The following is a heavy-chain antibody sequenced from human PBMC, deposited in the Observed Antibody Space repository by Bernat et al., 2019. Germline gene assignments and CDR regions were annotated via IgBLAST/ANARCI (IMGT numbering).Heavy chain of an antibody. Sequence: EVQLVESGGGLVQPGGSLRLSCAASGFTFSSHSMNWVRQAPGKGLEWVSYISSSSSTIYYADSVKGRFTISRDDAKNSLYLQMNSLRDEDTAVYYCARDLRHCSGGTCYYYYYGMDVWGQGTTVTVSS. V-gene: IGHV3-48*02. CDR3: ARDLRHCSGGTCYYYYYGMDV. D-gene: IGHD2-15*01. CDR1: GFTFSSHS. CDR2: ISSSSSTI. J-gene: IGHJ6*02.